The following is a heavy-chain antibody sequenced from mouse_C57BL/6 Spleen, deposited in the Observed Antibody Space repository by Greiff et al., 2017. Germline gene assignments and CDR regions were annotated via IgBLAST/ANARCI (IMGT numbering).Heavy chain of an antibody. CDR2: ISYDGSN. J-gene: IGHJ1*03. CDR1: GYSITSGYY. CDR3: ARDPYYYGSPWYCDV. D-gene: IGHD1-1*01. V-gene: IGHV3-6*01. Sequence: VQLKESGPGLVKPSQSLSLTCSVTGYSITSGYYWNWIRQFPGNKLEWMGYISYDGSNNYNPSLKNRISITHDTSKNQFFLKLTSVTTEDTATYYCARDPYYYGSPWYCDVWGTGTTVTVSS.